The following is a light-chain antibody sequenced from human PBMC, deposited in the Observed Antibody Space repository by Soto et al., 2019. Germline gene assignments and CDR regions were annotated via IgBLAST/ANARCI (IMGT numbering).Light chain of an antibody. Sequence: DIQMTQSPSSVSASVGDRVTITCRASQDISGWLAWFQQKPGKAPNLLIYAASILQSGVPSRFSGSGSGTDFTLTITYLQPEDFATYYCQQANSFPWTCG. J-gene: IGKJ1*01. CDR3: QQANSFPWT. V-gene: IGKV1D-12*01. CDR1: QDISGW. CDR2: AAS.